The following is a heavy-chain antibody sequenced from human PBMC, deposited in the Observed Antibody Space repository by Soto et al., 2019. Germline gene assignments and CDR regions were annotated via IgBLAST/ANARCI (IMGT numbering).Heavy chain of an antibody. J-gene: IGHJ4*02. CDR2: ISSSGSTI. Sequence: WGSLSLSCAASGLTFISYEMNWVRQAPGKGLEWVSYISSSGSTIYYADSVKGRFTISRDNAKNSLYLQMNSLRAEDTAVYYCARQGDIVVVVAEGLDYWGQGTLVTVSS. D-gene: IGHD2-15*01. CDR1: GLTFISYE. V-gene: IGHV3-48*03. CDR3: ARQGDIVVVVAEGLDY.